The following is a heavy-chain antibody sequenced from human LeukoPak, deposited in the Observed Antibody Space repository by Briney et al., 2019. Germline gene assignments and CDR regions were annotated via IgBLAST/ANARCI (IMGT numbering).Heavy chain of an antibody. CDR3: ARDDYYDVSGFDS. Sequence: ASVKVSCKASGYTFTCHSIQWVRQAPGQGLEWMGWINPSSGGTKYAQNFQGRVTMASDTSISTAYMELSWLKSDDTALYYCARDDYYDVSGFDSWGQGTLVTVSS. D-gene: IGHD3-22*01. V-gene: IGHV1-2*02. CDR1: GYTFTCHS. CDR2: INPSSGGT. J-gene: IGHJ4*02.